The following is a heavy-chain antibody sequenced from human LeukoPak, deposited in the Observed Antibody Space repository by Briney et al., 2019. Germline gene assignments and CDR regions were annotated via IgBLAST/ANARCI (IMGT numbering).Heavy chain of an antibody. CDR1: GGTFSSYA. V-gene: IGHV1-18*01. Sequence: ASVKVSCKASGGTFSSYAISWVRQAPGQGLEWMGWISAYNGNTNYAQKLQGRVTMTTDTSTSTAYMELRSLRSNDTAVYYCARGNIELELNYWGQGTLVTVSS. CDR3: ARGNIELELNY. D-gene: IGHD1-7*01. J-gene: IGHJ4*02. CDR2: ISAYNGNT.